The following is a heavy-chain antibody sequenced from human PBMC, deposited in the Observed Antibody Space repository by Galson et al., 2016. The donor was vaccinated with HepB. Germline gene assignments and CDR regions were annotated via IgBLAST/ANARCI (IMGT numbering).Heavy chain of an antibody. V-gene: IGHV3-7*01. D-gene: IGHD2-8*02. Sequence: SLRLSCAASGFTFNNYWMNWVRQTPGKGLEWLANIKPDESVMHYADSVKGRFTISRDNAKNSLYLQMNSLRAEDTAVYYCARTLVRDYLDYWGQGTLVTVSS. CDR2: IKPDESVM. CDR1: GFTFNNYW. CDR3: ARTLVRDYLDY. J-gene: IGHJ4*02.